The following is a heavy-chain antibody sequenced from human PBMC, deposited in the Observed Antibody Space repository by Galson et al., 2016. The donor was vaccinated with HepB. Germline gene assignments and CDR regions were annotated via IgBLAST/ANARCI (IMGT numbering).Heavy chain of an antibody. J-gene: IGHJ3*01. D-gene: IGHD2-21*02. CDR2: TYYRSKWYN. CDR1: GDSVSSINAA. Sequence: CAISGDSVSSINAAWHWLRQSPSRGLEWLGRTYYRSKWYNDYATSLKGRIIITPDTSKNQFSLQLDSVSHEDTAVYYCASGTAYGSAFDFWGQGTKVTVSS. V-gene: IGHV6-1*01. CDR3: ASGTAYGSAFDF.